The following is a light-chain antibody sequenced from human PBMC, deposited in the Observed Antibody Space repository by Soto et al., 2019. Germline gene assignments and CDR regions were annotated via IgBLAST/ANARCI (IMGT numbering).Light chain of an antibody. Sequence: EIVLTQSPGTLSLSPGEIATLSCRASQSVSSSYLAWYQQKPVQAPRLLIYGASSRATGIPDRFSGSGSGPDFTLIISRMEPVDIAVYYCQQYGSSTYTFGQGTKLEI. CDR1: QSVSSSY. V-gene: IGKV3-20*01. CDR3: QQYGSSTYT. J-gene: IGKJ2*01. CDR2: GAS.